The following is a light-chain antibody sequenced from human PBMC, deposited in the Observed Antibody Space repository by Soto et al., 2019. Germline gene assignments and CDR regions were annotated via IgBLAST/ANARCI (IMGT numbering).Light chain of an antibody. Sequence: EIQITQSPPTLSASVGDRVTITCRASQSISSWLAWYQQKPGKAPKLLIYKASSLESGVPSRFSGSGSGTEFTLTISSLQPDDFATYYCQQYNSYSRTFGQATKWIS. CDR3: QQYNSYSRT. J-gene: IGKJ1*01. V-gene: IGKV1-5*03. CDR1: QSISSW. CDR2: KAS.